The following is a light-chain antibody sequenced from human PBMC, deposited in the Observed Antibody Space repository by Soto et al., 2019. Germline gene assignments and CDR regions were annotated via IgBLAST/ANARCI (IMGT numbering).Light chain of an antibody. Sequence: QSALTQPASVSGSPGQSITISCTGTSSDVGGYNYVSWYQQHPGKAPKLMIYDVSNRPSGVSNRFSGSKSGNTASLTISGLHAEDEAYYYCSSYTSSSTPGVFGTGTKLTVL. V-gene: IGLV2-14*01. CDR1: SSDVGGYNY. CDR3: SSYTSSSTPGV. CDR2: DVS. J-gene: IGLJ1*01.